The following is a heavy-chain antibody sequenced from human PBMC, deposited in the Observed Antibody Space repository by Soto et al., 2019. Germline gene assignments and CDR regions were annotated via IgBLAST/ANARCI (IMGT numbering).Heavy chain of an antibody. J-gene: IGHJ3*02. Sequence: GGSLRLSCAASGFTSDDYAMHWVRQAPGKGLEWVSLISGDGGSTYYADSVKGRFTISRDNSKNSLYLQMNSLRTEDTALYYCAKDTLLGRDGYNYAFDIWGQGTMVTVSS. CDR3: AKDTLLGRDGYNYAFDI. D-gene: IGHD5-12*01. V-gene: IGHV3-43*02. CDR1: GFTSDDYA. CDR2: ISGDGGST.